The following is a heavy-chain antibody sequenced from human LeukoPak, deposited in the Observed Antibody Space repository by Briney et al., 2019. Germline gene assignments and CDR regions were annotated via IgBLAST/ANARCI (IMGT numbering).Heavy chain of an antibody. J-gene: IGHJ4*02. CDR3: ATQPGSDY. CDR1: GFTFSTYW. D-gene: IGHD3-10*01. CDR2: INSGGSST. Sequence: PGGPLRLSCAASGFTFSTYWMHWVRQAPGKGLVWVSRINSGGSSTNYADSVKGRFTISRDNAENTLYLQMNSLRAEDTAVYYCATQPGSDYWGQGTLVTVSS. V-gene: IGHV3-74*01.